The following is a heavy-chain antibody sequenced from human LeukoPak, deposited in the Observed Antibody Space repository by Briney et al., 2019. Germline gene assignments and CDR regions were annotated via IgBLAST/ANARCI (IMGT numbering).Heavy chain of an antibody. V-gene: IGHV1-46*01. Sequence: GASVKVSCKAPGYTFTSYYMHWVRQAPGQGLEWMGIINPSGGSTSYAQKFQGRVTMTRDTSTSKVYMELSSLRSEDTAVYYCARDRGGYSYGYSFFFDYWGQGTLVTVSS. J-gene: IGHJ4*02. CDR3: ARDRGGYSYGYSFFFDY. CDR1: GYTFTSYY. D-gene: IGHD5-18*01. CDR2: INPSGGST.